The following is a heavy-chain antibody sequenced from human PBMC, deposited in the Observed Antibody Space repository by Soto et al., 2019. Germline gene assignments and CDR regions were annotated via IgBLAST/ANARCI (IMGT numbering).Heavy chain of an antibody. D-gene: IGHD6-19*01. J-gene: IGHJ3*02. CDR2: TSYRTGWYT. CDR1: GDSVSSNSVT. V-gene: IGHV6-1*01. Sequence: SQTLSLTCDISGDSVSSNSVTCNCIRQSPSRGLEWLGRTSYRTGWYTDYAVAVDSRRTINPHTSRDQFSLQLNSVAPEDTAVYYCARERSSGWRGVFDIWGRGTMVTVSS. CDR3: ARERSSGWRGVFDI.